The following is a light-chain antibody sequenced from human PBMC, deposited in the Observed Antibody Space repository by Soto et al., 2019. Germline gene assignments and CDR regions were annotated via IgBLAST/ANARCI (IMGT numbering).Light chain of an antibody. V-gene: IGKV3-15*01. J-gene: IGKJ2*01. CDR1: QSVNSN. Sequence: EIVMTQSPATLSVSPGERATLSCRASQSVNSNLAWYQQKPGQAPRLLMYGASTRATGVPARFSGSGSGTEFTITISSLQSEDFAVYYCQQYNNWYTFGQGTKLDIK. CDR3: QQYNNWYT. CDR2: GAS.